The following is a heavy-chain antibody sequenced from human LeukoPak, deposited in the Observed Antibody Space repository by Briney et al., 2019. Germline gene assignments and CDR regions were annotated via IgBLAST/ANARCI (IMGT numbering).Heavy chain of an antibody. V-gene: IGHV4-38-2*02. CDR1: GYSISSGYY. CDR3: AKGYYDFWSGILENAFDI. D-gene: IGHD3-3*01. CDR2: IYHSGST. J-gene: IGHJ3*02. Sequence: PSETLSLTCTVSGYSISSGYYWGWIRQPPGKGLEWIGSIYHSGSTYYNPSLKSRVTISVDTSKNQFSLKLSSVTAADTAVYYCAKGYYDFWSGILENAFDIWGQGTMVTVSS.